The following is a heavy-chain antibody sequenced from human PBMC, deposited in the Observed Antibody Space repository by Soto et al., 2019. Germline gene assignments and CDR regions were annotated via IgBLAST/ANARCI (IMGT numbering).Heavy chain of an antibody. V-gene: IGHV1-24*01. CDR3: ATGRAGDSSSWYTRRNLSYWYFDL. CDR1: GYTLTELS. D-gene: IGHD6-13*01. CDR2: FDPEDGQT. Sequence: QVQLVQSGAEVKKPGASVKVSCKVSGYTLTELSMHWVRQAPGKGLEWMGGFDPEDGQTIYAQKFQGRVTMTEDTSTDTAYMELSSLRSEDTAVYYCATGRAGDSSSWYTRRNLSYWYFDLWGRGTLVTVSS. J-gene: IGHJ2*01.